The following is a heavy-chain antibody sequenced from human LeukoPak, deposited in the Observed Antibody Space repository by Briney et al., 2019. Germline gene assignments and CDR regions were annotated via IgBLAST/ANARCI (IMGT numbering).Heavy chain of an antibody. CDR1: GFTFTGYA. Sequence: GGSLRLSCAASGFTFTGYAMHWVRQAPGKGLEWVTVVWSDGTEKYYADSVKGRFTVSRDNSKSTPFLQMNSLTAEDTAVYYCATNYGSGNTDHYFDYWGQGTLVTVSS. D-gene: IGHD3-10*01. V-gene: IGHV3-33*01. CDR3: ATNYGSGNTDHYFDY. CDR2: VWSDGTEK. J-gene: IGHJ4*02.